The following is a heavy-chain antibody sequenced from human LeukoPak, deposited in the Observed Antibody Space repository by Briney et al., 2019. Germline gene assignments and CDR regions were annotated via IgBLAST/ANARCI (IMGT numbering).Heavy chain of an antibody. CDR3: AKVGPYYGMDV. V-gene: IGHV3-9*01. CDR1: GFTFDDYA. CDR2: ISWNSGSI. Sequence: GRSLRLSCAASGFTFDDYAMHWVRQAPGKGLEWVSGISWNSGSIGYADSVKGRFTISRDNAKNSLYLQMNSLRAEDTALYYCAKVGPYYGMDVWGQGTTVTVSS. J-gene: IGHJ6*02. D-gene: IGHD3-16*01.